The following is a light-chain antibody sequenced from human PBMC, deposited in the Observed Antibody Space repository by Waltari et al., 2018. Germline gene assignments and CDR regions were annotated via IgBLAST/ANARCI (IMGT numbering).Light chain of an antibody. V-gene: IGKV4-1*01. Sequence: DIVMTQSPASLAVSLGERATINCESSQSVLYSSNNQNYLAWYQQKPGQPPKLLICWASTQDSGVPDRFSGSGCGTDFTLSISSLQAEDVVFYYCQQYYTTPWTFGQGTKVEI. CDR3: QQYYTTPWT. J-gene: IGKJ1*01. CDR1: QSVLYSSNNQNY. CDR2: WAS.